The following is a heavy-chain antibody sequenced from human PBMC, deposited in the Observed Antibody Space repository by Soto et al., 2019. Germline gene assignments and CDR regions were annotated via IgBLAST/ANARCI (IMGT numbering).Heavy chain of an antibody. CDR1: GYTFTDYA. J-gene: IGHJ4*02. CDR2: IAPGNGNT. CDR3: AKGSRMWTPDY. D-gene: IGHD2-21*01. V-gene: IGHV1-3*01. Sequence: ASVKVSCNASGYTFTDYAIHWVRQAPGQRLEWMGWIAPGNGNTKYSQNFQGRVTIARDTSATTAYMELSSLRSEDTAVYYCAKGSRMWTPDYWGQGTLV.